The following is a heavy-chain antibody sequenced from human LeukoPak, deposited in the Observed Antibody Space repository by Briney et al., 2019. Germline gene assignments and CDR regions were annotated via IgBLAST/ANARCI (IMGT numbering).Heavy chain of an antibody. CDR3: ARDLDYYYYMDV. D-gene: IGHD3-16*01. Sequence: GGSLRLSCAASGFTFSDYYMSWIRQAPGKGLEWVSYISSSGSTIYYADSVKGRFTISKDNAKNSLYLQMNSLRAEDTAVYYCARDLDYYYYMDVWGKGTTVTVSS. CDR2: ISSSGSTI. CDR1: GFTFSDYY. V-gene: IGHV3-11*01. J-gene: IGHJ6*03.